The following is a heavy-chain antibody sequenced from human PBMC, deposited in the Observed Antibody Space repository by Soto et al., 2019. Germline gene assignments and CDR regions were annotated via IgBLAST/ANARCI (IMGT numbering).Heavy chain of an antibody. CDR1: GYTFTSYD. D-gene: IGHD2-2*01. V-gene: IGHV1-8*01. CDR3: ARDRLGYCISTSCYAGVSY. CDR2: MNPNSGNT. J-gene: IGHJ4*02. Sequence: ASVKVSCKASGYTFTSYDINWMRQATGQGLEWMGWMNPNSGNTGYAQKFQGRVTMTRNTSISTAYMELSSLRSEDTAVYYCARDRLGYCISTSCYAGVSYWGQGTLVTVSS.